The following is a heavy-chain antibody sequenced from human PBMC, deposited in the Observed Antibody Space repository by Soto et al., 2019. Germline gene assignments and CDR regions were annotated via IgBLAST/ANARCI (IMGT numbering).Heavy chain of an antibody. Sequence: ASVKVSCKASGYTFTSYGISWVRQAPGQGLEWMGWISAYNGNTNYAQKLQGRVTMTTDTSTSTAYMELRSLRSDDTAVYYCARGRRVSPFYDYGALDYWGQGTLVTVSS. CDR1: GYTFTSYG. J-gene: IGHJ4*02. CDR3: ARGRRVSPFYDYGALDY. CDR2: ISAYNGNT. D-gene: IGHD4-17*01. V-gene: IGHV1-18*01.